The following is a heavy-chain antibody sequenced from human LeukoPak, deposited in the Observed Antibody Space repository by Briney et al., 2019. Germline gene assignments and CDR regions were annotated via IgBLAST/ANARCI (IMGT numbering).Heavy chain of an antibody. CDR1: GFTFSSFG. V-gene: IGHV3-21*01. Sequence: GGSLRLSCAASGFTFSSFGMNWVRQAPGKGLEWVSTISNNGTYIYYADSVKGRFTISRDNAKNSLYLQMNNLRAEDTAVYFCARGGGLDVWGQGATVTVSS. J-gene: IGHJ6*02. CDR2: ISNNGTYI. D-gene: IGHD3-16*01. CDR3: ARGGGLDV.